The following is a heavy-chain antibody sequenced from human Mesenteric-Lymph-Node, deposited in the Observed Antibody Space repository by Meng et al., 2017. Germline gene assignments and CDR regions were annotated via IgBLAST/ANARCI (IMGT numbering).Heavy chain of an antibody. CDR1: GYTSTTYW. Sequence: GESLKISCKGSGYTSTTYWIAWVRQMPGKGLEWMGSIDPDDSNIRYSPSFQGQVTISADKSISTAYLQWSSLKASDTAMYYCARLPSIGGATPDAFDIWGQGTMVTVSS. CDR2: IDPDDSNI. J-gene: IGHJ3*02. CDR3: ARLPSIGGATPDAFDI. V-gene: IGHV5-51*01. D-gene: IGHD1-26*01.